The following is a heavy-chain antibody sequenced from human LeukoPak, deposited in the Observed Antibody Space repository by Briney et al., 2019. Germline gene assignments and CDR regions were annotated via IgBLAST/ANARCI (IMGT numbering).Heavy chain of an antibody. CDR1: GGSINNYY. CDR2: IYHTGST. Sequence: SETLSLTCTVSGGSINNYYWSWIRQPPGKGLEWIGYIYHTGSTYYNRSLESRVTMSVDTSKNQFSLRLRSVTAADTARYYCARDSSVYYFLPFDYWGRGTLVTVSS. D-gene: IGHD3-22*01. V-gene: IGHV4-59*13. CDR3: ARDSSVYYFLPFDY. J-gene: IGHJ4*01.